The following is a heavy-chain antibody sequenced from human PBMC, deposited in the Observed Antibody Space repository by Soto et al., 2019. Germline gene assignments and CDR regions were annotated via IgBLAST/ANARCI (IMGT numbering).Heavy chain of an antibody. CDR3: ARAGIYYWSGGFDY. Sequence: QVQLVESGGGVVQPGRSLRLSCAASGFTFSNYGMHWVGQVPGKGLEWVSCIRNDGSNEIYVDSVKGRFTISRDNSKNTLYLIMNSLRDEDTAMYYCARAGIYYWSGGFDYWGQGTLVTVSS. CDR2: IRNDGSNE. CDR1: GFTFSNYG. D-gene: IGHD2-8*01. V-gene: IGHV3-33*01. J-gene: IGHJ4*02.